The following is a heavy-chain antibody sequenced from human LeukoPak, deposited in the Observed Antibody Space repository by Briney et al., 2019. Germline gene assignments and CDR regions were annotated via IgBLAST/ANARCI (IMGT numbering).Heavy chain of an antibody. D-gene: IGHD6-19*01. CDR2: ISGSGGST. Sequence: GGSQRLSCAASGFTFSSYAMSWVRQAPGKGLEWVSAISGSGGSTYYADSVKGRFTISRDNSKNTLYLQMNSLRAEDTAVYYCARHKRGVAGAFALDYWGQGTLVTVSS. J-gene: IGHJ4*02. V-gene: IGHV3-23*01. CDR1: GFTFSSYA. CDR3: ARHKRGVAGAFALDY.